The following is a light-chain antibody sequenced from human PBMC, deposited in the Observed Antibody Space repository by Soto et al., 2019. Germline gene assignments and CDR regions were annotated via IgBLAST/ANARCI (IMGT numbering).Light chain of an antibody. CDR3: CSYAGSYTSDVV. J-gene: IGLJ2*01. CDR2: DVS. V-gene: IGLV2-11*01. Sequence: QSALTQPRSVSGSPGQSVTISCTGTSSDVGGYNYVSWYQQHPGKAPKLMIYDVSKRPSGVPDRFSGSKSGNTASLTISGLQAEDEADYHCCSYAGSYTSDVVFGGGTKLTVL. CDR1: SSDVGGYNY.